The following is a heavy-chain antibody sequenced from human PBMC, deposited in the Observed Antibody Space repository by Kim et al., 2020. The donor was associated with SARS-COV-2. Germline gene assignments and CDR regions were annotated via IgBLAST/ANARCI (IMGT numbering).Heavy chain of an antibody. D-gene: IGHD6-13*01. CDR3: ARDGILSYTSSWDY. Sequence: GGSLRLSCGVYGFTFRSYWMSWVRQAPGKGLEWVANIKEDGSVKQYVDSVKGRFTISRDNARNSLYLQMNSLRADDTAVYYCARDGILSYTSSWDYWCPGSLVTVSS. CDR1: GFTFRSYW. CDR2: IKEDGSVK. V-gene: IGHV3-7*03. J-gene: IGHJ4*02.